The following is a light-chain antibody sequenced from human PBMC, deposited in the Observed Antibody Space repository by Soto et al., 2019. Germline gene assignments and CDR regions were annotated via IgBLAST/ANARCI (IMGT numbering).Light chain of an antibody. CDR3: QQYCMAPLT. CDR1: LTISDSY. Sequence: EIVLTQSPCTLSLSPGERATLPCRASLTISDSYLAWYQQKAGQAPRLVIYGASIRATGIPDRFSASGSGTDFTLTISRLEPDDFGVYYCQQYCMAPLTFGRGTKVDIK. V-gene: IGKV3-20*01. CDR2: GAS. J-gene: IGKJ1*01.